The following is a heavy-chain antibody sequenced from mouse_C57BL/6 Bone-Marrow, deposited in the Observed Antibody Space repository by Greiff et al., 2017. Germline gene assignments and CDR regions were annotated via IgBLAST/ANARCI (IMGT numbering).Heavy chain of an antibody. J-gene: IGHJ2*01. CDR2: FHPYNDDT. Sequence: QVQLKESGAELVKPGASVKMSCKASGYTFTTYPIEWMKQNHGKRLEWIGNFHPYNDDTKYNEKFKGKATLTVEKSSSTVYLELSRLTSDDSAVYYCAISMVRKGFDYWGQGTTLTVSS. V-gene: IGHV1-47*01. CDR1: GYTFTTYP. D-gene: IGHD2-2*01. CDR3: AISMVRKGFDY.